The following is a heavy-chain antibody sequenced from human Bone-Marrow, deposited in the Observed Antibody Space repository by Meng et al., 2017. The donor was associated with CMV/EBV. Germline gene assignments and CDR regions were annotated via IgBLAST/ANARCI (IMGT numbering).Heavy chain of an antibody. D-gene: IGHD2-2*01. J-gene: IGHJ4*02. CDR3: AKDRAIVVVPAAKGELFNY. V-gene: IGHV3-11*01. CDR2: ISSSGSNI. CDR1: GFTFSDYY. Sequence: GESLKISWAASGFTFSDYYMSWIRQAPGKGLEWVSYISSSGSNIYYADSVQSRFTISRDNSKNTLYLQMNSLRAEDTAVYYCAKDRAIVVVPAAKGELFNYWGQGPLVPVSS.